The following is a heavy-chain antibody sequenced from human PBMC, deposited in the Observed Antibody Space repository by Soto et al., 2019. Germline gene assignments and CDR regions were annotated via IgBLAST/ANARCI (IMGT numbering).Heavy chain of an antibody. CDR2: LYWADDK. Sequence: QITLKESGPTLVKPTQTLTLTCTFSGFSLSTSGLGVGWLRQPQGTGLELLALLYWADDKRYSPSLKSRFTITKNPSKNQVVLTLTNMAPVDTATYYCAHRRGVYDSSSYYPVCGQGTLVTVST. CDR3: AHRRGVYDSSSYYPV. J-gene: IGHJ4*02. CDR1: GFSLSTSGLG. D-gene: IGHD3-22*01. V-gene: IGHV2-5*02.